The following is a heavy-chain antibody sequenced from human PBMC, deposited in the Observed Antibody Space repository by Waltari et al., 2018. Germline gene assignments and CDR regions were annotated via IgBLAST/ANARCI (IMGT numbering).Heavy chain of an antibody. V-gene: IGHV2-70*04. CDR2: IDLDDEK. CDR1: GFSLSAYGMR. D-gene: IGHD3-3*01. Sequence: QVTLKESGPALVKPTQTLTLACTFSGFSLSAYGMRVNWIRQAPGKALEWLERIDLDDEKFYSTSLKTRLNISKDTSRNQLVLTMTNMYHVDTATYYCARMLVESSGLLEYWGQGTLVTVSS. J-gene: IGHJ4*02. CDR3: ARMLVESSGLLEY.